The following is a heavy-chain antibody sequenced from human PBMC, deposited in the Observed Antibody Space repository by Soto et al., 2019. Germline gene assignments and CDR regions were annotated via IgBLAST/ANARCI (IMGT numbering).Heavy chain of an antibody. J-gene: IGHJ5*02. Sequence: PSETLSLTCTVSGGSISSGDYYWSWIRQPPGKGLEWIGYIHYSGSTFYNPSLKNRVTISLDTSKIQFSLKLSSVTAADTAVYYCVREGDDNWFDPWGQGTLVTVSS. CDR3: VREGDDNWFDP. CDR2: IHYSGST. V-gene: IGHV4-30-4*01. CDR1: GGSISSGDYY. D-gene: IGHD3-16*01.